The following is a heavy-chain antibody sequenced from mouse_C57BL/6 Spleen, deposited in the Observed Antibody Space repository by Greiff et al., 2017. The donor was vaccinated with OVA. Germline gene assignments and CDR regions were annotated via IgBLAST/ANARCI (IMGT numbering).Heavy chain of an antibody. CDR3: ARHPYYYGTVYAMDY. V-gene: IGHV1-62-2*01. D-gene: IGHD1-1*01. CDR1: GYTFTEYT. CDR2: FYPGSGSI. Sequence: VKLMESGAELVKPGASVKLSCKASGYTFTEYTIHWVKQRSGQGLEWIGWFYPGSGSIKYNEKFKDKATLTADKSSSTVYMELSRLTSEDSAVYFCARHPYYYGTVYAMDYWGQGTSVTVSS. J-gene: IGHJ4*01.